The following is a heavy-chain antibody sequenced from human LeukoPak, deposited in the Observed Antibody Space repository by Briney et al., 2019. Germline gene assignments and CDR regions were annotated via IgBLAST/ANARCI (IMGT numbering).Heavy chain of an antibody. D-gene: IGHD2-15*01. CDR3: ARRNCSGGSCHQSGNYYGLDV. CDR1: GGSINNYY. CDR2: IYSTGSI. V-gene: IGHV4-59*08. J-gene: IGHJ6*02. Sequence: SETLSLTCTVSGGSINNYYWYWIRQSSGEGLDWIGYIYSTGSINYNPSLKSRVTISVDTSKNQFSLQLSSVTAADTAVYYCARRNCSGGSCHQSGNYYGLDVWGQGTTVTVSS.